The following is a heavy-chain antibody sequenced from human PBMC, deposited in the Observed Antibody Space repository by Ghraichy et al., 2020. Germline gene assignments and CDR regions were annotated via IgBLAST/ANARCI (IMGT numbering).Heavy chain of an antibody. CDR2: ISYSGSA. CDR3: AREERTAVTAPFYMDV. V-gene: IGHV4-31*03. J-gene: IGHJ6*03. Sequence: SETLSLTCTVSGGSISSGGHYWSWIRQHPGKGLEWIGYISYSGSAYHNPSLKSRVTISVDTSKNQFSLKLSSVTAADTAVYYCAREERTAVTAPFYMDVWGEGTTVTVSS. CDR1: GGSISSGGHY. D-gene: IGHD4-17*01.